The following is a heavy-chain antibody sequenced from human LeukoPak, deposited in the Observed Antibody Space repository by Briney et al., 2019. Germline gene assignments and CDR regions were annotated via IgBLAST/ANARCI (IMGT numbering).Heavy chain of an antibody. CDR2: ISYDGSNK. CDR3: AKEGPYSGYEKYYFDY. Sequence: PGGSLRLSCAASGFTFSSYGMHWVRQTPGKGLEWVAVISYDGSNKYYADSVKGRFTISRDISKNTLYLQMNSLRAEDTALYYCAKEGPYSGYEKYYFDYWGQGTLVTVSS. D-gene: IGHD5-12*01. J-gene: IGHJ4*02. CDR1: GFTFSSYG. V-gene: IGHV3-30*18.